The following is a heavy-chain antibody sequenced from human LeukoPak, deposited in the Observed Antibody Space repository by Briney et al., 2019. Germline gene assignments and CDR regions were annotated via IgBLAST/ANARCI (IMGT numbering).Heavy chain of an antibody. D-gene: IGHD3-10*01. Sequence: PSETLSLTCTVSGGSISSSSYYWGWISQPPGKGREGIGRIYYSASTYYNPSLKSRVTITVATSKHQFSLRLSYVTAADTAVYYCARHSGPPDYFDYWGQGTLVTVSS. CDR1: GGSISSSSYY. CDR3: ARHSGPPDYFDY. V-gene: IGHV4-39*01. CDR2: IYYSAST. J-gene: IGHJ4*02.